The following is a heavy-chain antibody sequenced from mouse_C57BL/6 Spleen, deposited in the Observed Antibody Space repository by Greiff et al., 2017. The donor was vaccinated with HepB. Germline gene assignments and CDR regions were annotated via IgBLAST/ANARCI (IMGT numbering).Heavy chain of an antibody. Sequence: QVQLQQPGAELVKPGASVKLSCKASGYTFTSYWMHWVKQRPGQGLEWIGMIHPNSGSTNYNEKFKSKATLTVAKSSSTAYIQLSSLTSEDSAVYYCSRTGTDPLDYWGQGTTLTVSS. CDR1: GYTFTSYW. D-gene: IGHD4-1*01. CDR3: SRTGTDPLDY. V-gene: IGHV1-64*01. J-gene: IGHJ2*01. CDR2: IHPNSGST.